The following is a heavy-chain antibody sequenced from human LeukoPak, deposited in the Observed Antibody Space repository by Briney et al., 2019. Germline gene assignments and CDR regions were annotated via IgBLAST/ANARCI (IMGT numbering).Heavy chain of an antibody. V-gene: IGHV1-18*01. J-gene: IGHJ4*02. CDR1: GYTFTSYG. Sequence: GASVKVSCKASGYTFTSYGISWVRQAPGQGLEWMEWISAYNGNTNYAQKLQGRVTMTTDTSTSTAYMELRSLRSDDTAVYYCARVGPMVRGAIRRTDYWGQGTLVTVSS. CDR2: ISAYNGNT. CDR3: ARVGPMVRGAIRRTDY. D-gene: IGHD3-10*01.